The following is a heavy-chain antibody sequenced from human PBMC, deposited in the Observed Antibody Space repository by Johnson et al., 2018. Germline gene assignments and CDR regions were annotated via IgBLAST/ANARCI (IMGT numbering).Heavy chain of an antibody. D-gene: IGHD6-19*01. Sequence: VQLVQSGGGLVQPGRSLRLSCAASGFTFDDYAMHWVRQAPGKGLEWVSGISWNSGSIGYADSVKGRFTISRDNAKNSLYLQMNSLRAEDTALYYCAKGVGAGAGTGYYYGMDVWGKGTTVTVSA. CDR2: ISWNSGSI. CDR3: AKGVGAGAGTGYYYGMDV. J-gene: IGHJ6*04. V-gene: IGHV3-9*01. CDR1: GFTFDDYA.